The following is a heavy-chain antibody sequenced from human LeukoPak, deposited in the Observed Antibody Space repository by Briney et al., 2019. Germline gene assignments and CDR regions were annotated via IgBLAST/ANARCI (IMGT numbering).Heavy chain of an antibody. V-gene: IGHV4-4*07. D-gene: IGHD4-17*01. CDR1: GGSISSYY. CDR2: IYTSGST. J-gene: IGHJ4*02. Sequence: SETLSLTCTVSGGSISSYYWSWIRQPAGKGLEWIGRIYTSGSTNYNPSLKSRVTMSVDTSKNQFSLKLSPVTAADTAVYYCARGRGWTVTTNYFDYWGQGTLVTVSS. CDR3: ARGRGWTVTTNYFDY.